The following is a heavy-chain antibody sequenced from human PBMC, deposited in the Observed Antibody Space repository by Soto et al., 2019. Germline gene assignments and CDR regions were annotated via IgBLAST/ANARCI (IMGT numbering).Heavy chain of an antibody. Sequence: QVQLVESGGGVVQPGRSLRLSCAASGFTFSSYGMHWVRQAPGKGLEWVAVISYDGSNKYYADSVKGRFTISRDNSKNTRYLQMNSLRAADTAVYYCAKAPLRYFDWLFFLCEYWGQGTLVTVSS. V-gene: IGHV3-30*18. D-gene: IGHD3-9*01. CDR2: ISYDGSNK. CDR3: AKAPLRYFDWLFFLCEY. CDR1: GFTFSSYG. J-gene: IGHJ4*02.